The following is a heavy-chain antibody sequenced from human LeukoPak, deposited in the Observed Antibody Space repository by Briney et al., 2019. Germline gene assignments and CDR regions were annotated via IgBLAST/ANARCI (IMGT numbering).Heavy chain of an antibody. J-gene: IGHJ4*02. CDR3: WLFGHSKVEQDRFDY. D-gene: IGHD3-10*02. Sequence: ASVKVSCKASGYTFTGYYMHWVRQAPGQGLERMGWINPNSGGTNYAQKFQGRVTMTRDTSISAAYMELSRLRSDDTAVYYCWLFGHSKVEQDRFDYWGQGTLVTVSS. V-gene: IGHV1-2*02. CDR1: GYTFTGYY. CDR2: INPNSGGT.